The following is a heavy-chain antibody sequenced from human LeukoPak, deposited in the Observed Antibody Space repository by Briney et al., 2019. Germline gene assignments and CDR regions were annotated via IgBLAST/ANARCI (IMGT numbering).Heavy chain of an antibody. Sequence: SETLSLTCTVSGGSISSGSYYWSWIRQPAGKGLEWIGRIYTSGSTNYNPSLKSRVTISVDTSKNQFSLKLSSVTAADTAVYYCASGHCSSTSCYVFDYWGQGTLVTVSS. D-gene: IGHD2-2*01. V-gene: IGHV4-61*02. CDR1: GGSISSGSYY. CDR3: ASGHCSSTSCYVFDY. CDR2: IYTSGST. J-gene: IGHJ4*02.